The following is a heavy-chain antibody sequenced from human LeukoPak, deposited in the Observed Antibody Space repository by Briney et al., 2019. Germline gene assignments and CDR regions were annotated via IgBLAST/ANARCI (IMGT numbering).Heavy chain of an antibody. CDR1: GYTFTSYG. Sequence: GAAVKVSCKASGYTFTSYGISWVRQATGQGLEWMGWISAYNGNTNYAQKLQGRVTMTTDTSTSTAYMELRSLRSDDTAVYYCARDKRGTWFGELYYAFDIWGQGTMVTVSS. CDR2: ISAYNGNT. J-gene: IGHJ3*02. V-gene: IGHV1-18*01. D-gene: IGHD3-10*01. CDR3: ARDKRGTWFGELYYAFDI.